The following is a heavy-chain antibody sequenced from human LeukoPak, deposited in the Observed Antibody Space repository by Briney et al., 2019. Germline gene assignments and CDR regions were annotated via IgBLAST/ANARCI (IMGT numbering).Heavy chain of an antibody. J-gene: IGHJ4*02. D-gene: IGHD6-19*01. CDR1: GGSISTYY. V-gene: IGHV4-59*01. CDR2: VYHSGST. CDR3: ARGVQQWPYYLDH. Sequence: KPSETLSLTCTVSGGSISTYYWNWIRQPPGKGLEWVGYVYHSGSTSYNPSLSSPVTISVDVSKNQFSLKVTSVTAADTAVYYCARGVQQWPYYLDHWGQGTLVTVSS.